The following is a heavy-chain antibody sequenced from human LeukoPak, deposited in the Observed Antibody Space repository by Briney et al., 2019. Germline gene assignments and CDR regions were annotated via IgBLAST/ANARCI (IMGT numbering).Heavy chain of an antibody. CDR2: MYHSGTT. CDR3: ARGSTTASFDY. CDR1: GGSISSGNYY. Sequence: SETLSLTCIVSGGSISSGNYYWSWIRQPPGKGLEWIGYMYHSGTTYYNPSLKSRVTISVDRSKNQFSLRLSSVTAADTAVYYCARGSTTASFDYWGQGTLVTVSS. D-gene: IGHD1-1*01. J-gene: IGHJ4*02. V-gene: IGHV4-30-2*01.